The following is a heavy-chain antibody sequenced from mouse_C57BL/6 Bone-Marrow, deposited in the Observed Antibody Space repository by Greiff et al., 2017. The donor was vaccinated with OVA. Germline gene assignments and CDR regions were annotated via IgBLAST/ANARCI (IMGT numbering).Heavy chain of an antibody. J-gene: IGHJ3*01. D-gene: IGHD2-5*01. CDR2: ICRGGST. CDR1: GFSLTSYG. CDR3: ASYYSNYGGFAY. Sequence: VQLVESGPGLVQPSQSLSITCTVSGFSLTSYGVHWVRQSPGKGLEWLGVICRGGSTDYNAAFMSRLSITKDNSKSQFFFKMNSLQADDTAIYYCASYYSNYGGFAYWGQGTLVTVSA. V-gene: IGHV2-5*01.